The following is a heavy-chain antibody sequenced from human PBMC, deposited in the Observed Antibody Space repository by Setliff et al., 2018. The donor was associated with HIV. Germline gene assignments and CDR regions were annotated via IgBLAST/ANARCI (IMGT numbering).Heavy chain of an antibody. CDR3: AQAQTSVSGSYYQYLQH. CDR2: IRGKRGKAYGGTT. V-gene: IGHV3-49*04. D-gene: IGHD3-10*01. CDR1: GFTFNNAW. J-gene: IGHJ1*01. Sequence: GGSLRLSCAASGFTFNNAWMTWVRQAPGKGLEWVGFIRGKRGKAYGGTTEYATSVKGRFTISRDDSKSIAYLEMNSLRAEDTAVYYCAQAQTSVSGSYYQYLQHWGQGTLVTVSS.